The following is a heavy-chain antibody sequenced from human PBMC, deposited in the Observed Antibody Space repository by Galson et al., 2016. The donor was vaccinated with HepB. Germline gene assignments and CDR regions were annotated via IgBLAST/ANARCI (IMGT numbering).Heavy chain of an antibody. CDR1: GVSISRYY. J-gene: IGHJ4*02. Sequence: ETLSLTCTVSGVSISRYYWDWIRQPPGKGLEWIGNIYSGGSTNYNPSLMSRVTILKDTSKNQFSLRLSSVTAADTAVYFCARAVLYCSGGSCSTPFDYWGQGTLVAVSS. V-gene: IGHV4-59*01. D-gene: IGHD2-15*01. CDR2: IYSGGST. CDR3: ARAVLYCSGGSCSTPFDY.